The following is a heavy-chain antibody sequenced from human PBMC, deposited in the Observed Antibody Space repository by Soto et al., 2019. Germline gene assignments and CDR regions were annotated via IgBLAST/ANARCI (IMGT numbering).Heavy chain of an antibody. CDR1: GGSMFGSTSNFY. CDR2: IYYSGAT. Sequence: NLYLTCSASGGSMFGSTSNFYWSGIRQSPGKGQEWIGPIYYSGATNYNLSLESRLSISVDTSKNQFSLYLSSVTAADSAGYYCARAMGDWGTYYYYYGFDVWGQGTRITVYS. V-gene: IGHV4-61*01. J-gene: IGHJ6*02. CDR3: ARAMGDWGTYYYYYGFDV. D-gene: IGHD3-16*01.